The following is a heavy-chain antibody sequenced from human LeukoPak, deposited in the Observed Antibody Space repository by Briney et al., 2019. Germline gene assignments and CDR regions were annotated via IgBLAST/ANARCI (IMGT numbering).Heavy chain of an antibody. CDR1: GFTFSSYW. V-gene: IGHV3-74*01. J-gene: IGHJ4*02. CDR3: ASGYSYGQIPFAY. Sequence: GGSLRLSCAASGFTFSSYWMHWVRQAPGKGLVWVSRINSDGSSTSYADSVKGRFTISRDNAKNTLYLQMNSLRAEDTAVYYCASGYSYGQIPFAYWGQGTLVTVSS. CDR2: INSDGSST. D-gene: IGHD5-18*01.